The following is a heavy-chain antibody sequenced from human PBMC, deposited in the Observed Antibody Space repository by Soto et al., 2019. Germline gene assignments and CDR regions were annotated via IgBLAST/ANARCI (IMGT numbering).Heavy chain of an antibody. J-gene: IGHJ5*02. CDR3: ARRQWTTHLRWFDP. D-gene: IGHD4-17*01. CDR2: IYYIGST. CDR1: GGSISSSSYY. Sequence: SETLSLTCTGSGGSISSSSYYWGWIRQPPGKGLEWIGCIYYIGSTYYNPSLKSRVTISVDTSKNQFSLKLSSVTAADTAVYYCARRQWTTHLRWFDPWGQGPLVTVSS. V-gene: IGHV4-39*01.